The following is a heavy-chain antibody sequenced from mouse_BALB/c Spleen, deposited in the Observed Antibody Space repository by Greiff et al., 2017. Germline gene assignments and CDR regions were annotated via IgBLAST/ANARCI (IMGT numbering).Heavy chain of an antibody. J-gene: IGHJ4*01. CDR3: ARGGGNYRYYYAMDY. Sequence: QVQLQQPGAELVKPGASVKMSCKASGYTFTSYNMHWVKQTPGQGLEWIGAIYPGNGDTSYNQKFKGKATLTADKSSSTAYMQLSSLTSEDSAVYYCARGGGNYRYYYAMDYWGQGTSVTVSS. CDR2: IYPGNGDT. CDR1: GYTFTSYN. V-gene: IGHV1-12*01. D-gene: IGHD2-1*01.